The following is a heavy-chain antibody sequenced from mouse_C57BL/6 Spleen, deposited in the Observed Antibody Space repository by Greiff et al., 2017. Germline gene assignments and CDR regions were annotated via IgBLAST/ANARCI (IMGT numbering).Heavy chain of an antibody. CDR3: ARPLLGTVGAPYDYARDG. CDR2: IDPSDSYT. Sequence: QVQLQQPGAELVMPGASVKLSCKASGYTFTSYWMHWVKQRPGQGLEWIGEIDPSDSYTNYNQKFKGKSTLTVDKSSSTAYMQLSSLTSEDSAVYYWARPLLGTVGAPYDYARDGWGQGTSVTVSS. V-gene: IGHV1-69*01. CDR1: GYTFTSYW. D-gene: IGHD1-1*01. J-gene: IGHJ4*01.